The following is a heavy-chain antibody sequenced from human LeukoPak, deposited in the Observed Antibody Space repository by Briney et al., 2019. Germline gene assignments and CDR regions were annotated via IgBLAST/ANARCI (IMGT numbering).Heavy chain of an antibody. CDR3: AKAGHRYSSSWYRDFDY. CDR1: GFTFSSYG. Sequence: PGGSLRLSCAASGFTFSSYGMHWVRQAPGKGLEWVAVISYDGSNKYYADSVKGRFTISRDNSKNTLYLQTNSLRAEDTAVYYCAKAGHRYSSSWYRDFDYWGQGTLVTVSS. V-gene: IGHV3-30*18. CDR2: ISYDGSNK. D-gene: IGHD6-13*01. J-gene: IGHJ4*02.